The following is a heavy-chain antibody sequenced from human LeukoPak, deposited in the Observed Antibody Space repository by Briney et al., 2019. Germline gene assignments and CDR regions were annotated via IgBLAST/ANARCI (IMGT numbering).Heavy chain of an antibody. CDR1: GGSFSGYS. D-gene: IGHD6-13*01. V-gene: IGHV4-30-4*07. CDR3: ARVLAAAGNNWFDP. Sequence: SETLSLTCAVYGGSFSGYSWSWIRQPPGKAMEFIAYIYYTGNTYFNPSLKSRVTISVDTSKNQFSLKLSSVTAADTAVYYCARVLAAAGNNWFDPWGQGTLVTVSS. CDR2: IYYTGNT. J-gene: IGHJ5*02.